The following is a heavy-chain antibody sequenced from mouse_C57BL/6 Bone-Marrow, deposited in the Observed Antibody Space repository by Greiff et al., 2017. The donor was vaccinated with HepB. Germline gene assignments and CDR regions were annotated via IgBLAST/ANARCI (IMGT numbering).Heavy chain of an antibody. D-gene: IGHD1-1*01. CDR1: GYAFSSYW. CDR3: ASYYYGSSYGPYYYAMDY. Sequence: VQLQQSGAELVKPGASVKISCKASGYAFSSYWMNWVKQRPGKGLEWIGQIYPGDGDTNYNGKFKGKATLTADKSSSTAYMQLSSLTSEDSAVYFCASYYYGSSYGPYYYAMDYWGQGTSVTVSS. V-gene: IGHV1-80*01. CDR2: IYPGDGDT. J-gene: IGHJ4*01.